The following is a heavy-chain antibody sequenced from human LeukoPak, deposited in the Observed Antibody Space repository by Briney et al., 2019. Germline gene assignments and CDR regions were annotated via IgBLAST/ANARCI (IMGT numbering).Heavy chain of an antibody. Sequence: SDTLSLTCAVSGGSISSYYWTWLRQPPGKGLEWVGYIQNSAIYRAKLKSSPSLQSRVSLSIDTSKTQVSLTVNSVTAADTAVYYCARLSSTLYYSMDVWGQGTAVTVSS. D-gene: IGHD6-6*01. J-gene: IGHJ6*02. CDR1: GGSISSYY. CDR2: IQNSAIYRAKL. V-gene: IGHV4-59*08. CDR3: ARLSSTLYYSMDV.